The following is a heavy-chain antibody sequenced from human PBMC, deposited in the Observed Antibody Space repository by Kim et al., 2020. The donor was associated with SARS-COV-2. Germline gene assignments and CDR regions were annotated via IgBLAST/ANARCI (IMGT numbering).Heavy chain of an antibody. CDR3: AKEFNNNYGVDLGSFDY. D-gene: IGHD2-8*01. CDR2: ISGSGGSI. J-gene: IGHJ4*02. CDR1: GFTFSSYA. V-gene: IGHV3-23*01. Sequence: GGSLRLSCAASGFTFSSYAMSWVRQAPGKGLEWVSGISGSGGSIYYADSVKGRFTISRDNSKNTLYLQMNSLRAEDTAVYYCAKEFNNNYGVDLGSFDYWGQGTLVTVSS.